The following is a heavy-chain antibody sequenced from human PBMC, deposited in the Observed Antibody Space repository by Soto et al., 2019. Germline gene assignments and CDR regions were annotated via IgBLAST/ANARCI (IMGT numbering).Heavy chain of an antibody. Sequence: ASVKVSCKASGYDFTAYDINWVRQASGQGLEWMGWMNPINGATGSARRFQGRVSMTRNTATATAYLELTSLRSDDSAVYFCGRGPSPRAPAGGTPYYYAMDVGGEGTTVTVSS. J-gene: IGHJ6*04. CDR3: GRGPSPRAPAGGTPYYYAMDV. V-gene: IGHV1-8*02. CDR1: GYDFTAYD. D-gene: IGHD2-2*01. CDR2: MNPINGAT.